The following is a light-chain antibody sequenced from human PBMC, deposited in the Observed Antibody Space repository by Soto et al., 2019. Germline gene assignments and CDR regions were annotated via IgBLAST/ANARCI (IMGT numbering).Light chain of an antibody. J-gene: IGKJ5*01. CDR3: QQYSQWPIT. V-gene: IGKV3-15*01. CDR1: QSINNN. Sequence: EIVMTQSPATLSVSLGESATLSCRASQSINNNLAWYQQRPGQAPRLLIYGISTRATGVPPRFSASGSGTDFTLTISSLQSEDFAVYSCQQYSQWPITFGQGTRLEIK. CDR2: GIS.